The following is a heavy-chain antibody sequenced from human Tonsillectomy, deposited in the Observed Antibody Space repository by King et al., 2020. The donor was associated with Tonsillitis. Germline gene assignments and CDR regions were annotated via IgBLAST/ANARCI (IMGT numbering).Heavy chain of an antibody. V-gene: IGHV3-21*01. D-gene: IGHD1-26*01. J-gene: IGHJ3*02. CDR1: GFTFSSYS. CDR2: ISSSSSYI. CDR3: ARDLFRSGSYFDAFDI. Sequence: EVQLVESGGGLVKPGGSLRLSCAASGFTFSSYSMNWVRQAPGKGLEGVSSISSSSSYIYYADSVKGRFTISSDNAKNSLYLQMNSLRAEDTAVYYCARDLFRSGSYFDAFDIWGQGTMVTVSS.